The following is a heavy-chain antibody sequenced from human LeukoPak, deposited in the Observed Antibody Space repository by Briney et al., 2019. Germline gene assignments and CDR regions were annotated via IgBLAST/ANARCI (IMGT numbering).Heavy chain of an antibody. Sequence: GGSLRLSCAASGFTFSSYSMTWVRQAPGKGLEWVSSISSSSSYIYYADSVKGRFTISRDNAKNSLYLQMNSLRAEDTAVYYCAREPPGRYYYGSGSYFGIDYWGQGTLVTVSS. CDR3: AREPPGRYYYGSGSYFGIDY. V-gene: IGHV3-21*01. CDR1: GFTFSSYS. D-gene: IGHD3-10*01. CDR2: ISSSSSYI. J-gene: IGHJ4*02.